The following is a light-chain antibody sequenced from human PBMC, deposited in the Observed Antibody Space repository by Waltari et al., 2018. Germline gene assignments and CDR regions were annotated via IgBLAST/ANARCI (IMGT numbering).Light chain of an antibody. V-gene: IGLV2-11*01. CDR1: SSDVGGYNS. CDR3: CSYAGSYTHVV. J-gene: IGLJ2*01. Sequence: QSALTQPRSVSGSPGQSVTISCTGTSSDVGGYNSVPWYQQHPGKAPKLMIYDVSKRPSGVPDRFSGSKSGNTASLTISGLQAEDEADYYCCSYAGSYTHVVFGGGTKLTVL. CDR2: DVS.